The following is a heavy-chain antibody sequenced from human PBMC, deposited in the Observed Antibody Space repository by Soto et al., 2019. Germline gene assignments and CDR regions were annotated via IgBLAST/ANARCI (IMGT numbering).Heavy chain of an antibody. J-gene: IGHJ3*02. V-gene: IGHV3-53*04. CDR1: GFTFSSYG. CDR3: ARVSTTVYAFDI. CDR2: IYSGGST. D-gene: IGHD4-17*01. Sequence: GGSLRLSCAASGFTFSSYGMHWVRQAPGKGLEWVAVIYSGGSTYYADSVKGRFTISRHNSKNTLYLQMNSLRAEDTAVYYCARVSTTVYAFDIWGQGTMVTVSS.